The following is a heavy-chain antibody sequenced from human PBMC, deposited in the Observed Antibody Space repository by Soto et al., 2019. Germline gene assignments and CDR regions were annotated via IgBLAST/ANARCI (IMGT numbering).Heavy chain of an antibody. Sequence: SETLSLTCAVYGGSFSGYYWSWIRQPPGKGLEWIGEINHSGSTNYNPSLKSRVTISVDTSKNQFSPKLSSVTAADTAVYYCAVGVEYSSSADWFDPWGQGTLVTVSS. J-gene: IGHJ5*02. CDR3: AVGVEYSSSADWFDP. V-gene: IGHV4-34*01. D-gene: IGHD6-6*01. CDR2: INHSGST. CDR1: GGSFSGYY.